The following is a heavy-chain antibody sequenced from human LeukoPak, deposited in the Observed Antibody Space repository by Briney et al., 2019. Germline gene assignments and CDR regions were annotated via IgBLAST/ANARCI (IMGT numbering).Heavy chain of an antibody. Sequence: PGGSLRLSCAASGFTFSNYWMSWVRHTPGKGLERVAHIKKDGSDKYYVDSVKGRFTISRDNAKESLYLQMNSLRVEDTAVYYCARDADRGGDLDYWGQGSLVTVSS. D-gene: IGHD3-10*01. J-gene: IGHJ4*02. CDR3: ARDADRGGDLDY. CDR2: IKKDGSDK. CDR1: GFTFSNYW. V-gene: IGHV3-7*01.